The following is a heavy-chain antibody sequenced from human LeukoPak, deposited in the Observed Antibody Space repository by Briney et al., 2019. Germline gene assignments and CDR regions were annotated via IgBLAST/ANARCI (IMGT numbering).Heavy chain of an antibody. D-gene: IGHD6-13*01. CDR3: ARGQQLVPGRLDYFDY. CDR1: GFTFSSYW. CDR2: IKTDGSQI. J-gene: IGHJ4*02. V-gene: IGHV3-7*01. Sequence: GGSLRLSCVASGFTFSSYWMTWVRQAPGKGLEWVANIKTDGSQIYYVDSVKGRFTISRDNAKNSLYLQMNSLRAEDTAVYYCARGQQLVPGRLDYFDYWGQGTLVTVSS.